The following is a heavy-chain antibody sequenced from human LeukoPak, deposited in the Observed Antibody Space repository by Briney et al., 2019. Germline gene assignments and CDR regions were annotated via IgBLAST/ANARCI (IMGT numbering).Heavy chain of an antibody. Sequence: SETLSLTCTVSGGSISSGDYYWSWIRQPPGKGLEWIGYIYYSGSTNYNPSLKSRVTISVDTSKNQFSLKLSSVTAADTAVYYCAREAYLGAGRYMDVWGEGTTVTISS. V-gene: IGHV4-30-4*01. CDR3: AREAYLGAGRYMDV. CDR2: IYYSGST. D-gene: IGHD2-21*01. J-gene: IGHJ6*03. CDR1: GGSISSGDYY.